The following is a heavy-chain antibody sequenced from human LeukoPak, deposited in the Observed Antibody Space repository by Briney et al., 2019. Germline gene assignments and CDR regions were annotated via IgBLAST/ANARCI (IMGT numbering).Heavy chain of an antibody. CDR1: GGSFSGYF. D-gene: IGHD3-3*01. CDR3: ARSPYYDFWSGREVYYYYGMDV. J-gene: IGHJ6*02. V-gene: IGHV4-59*08. CDR2: IYYSGST. Sequence: SSETLSLTCAVYGGSFSGYFWSWIRQPPGKGLEWIGYIYYSGSTNYNPSLKSRVTISVDTSKNQFSLKLSSVTAADTAVYYCARSPYYDFWSGREVYYYYGMDVWGQGTTVTVSS.